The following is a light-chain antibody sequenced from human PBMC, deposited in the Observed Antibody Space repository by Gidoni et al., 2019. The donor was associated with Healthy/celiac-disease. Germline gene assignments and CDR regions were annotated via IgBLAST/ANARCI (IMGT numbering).Light chain of an antibody. Sequence: IQMTQSPSSLSASVGDRVTITCRASQSISSYLNWYQQKPGKAPKLLIYAASSLQSGFPSRFSGSGSGTDFTLTISSLQPEDFATYYCQKSDSTPRSFGQGTKLEIK. CDR3: QKSDSTPRS. CDR1: QSISSY. V-gene: IGKV1-39*01. J-gene: IGKJ2*03. CDR2: AAS.